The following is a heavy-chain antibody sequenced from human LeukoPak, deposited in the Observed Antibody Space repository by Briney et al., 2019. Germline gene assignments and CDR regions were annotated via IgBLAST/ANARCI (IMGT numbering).Heavy chain of an antibody. CDR1: GFPFSSYA. CDR3: AKDFLGYFAFDI. Sequence: GGSLRLSCAASGFPFSSYAMSWVRQAPGKGLEWVSAISGSGGSTYYADSVKGRFTISRDNSKNTLYLQMNSLRAEDTAVYYCAKDFLGYFAFDIWGQGTMVTVSS. V-gene: IGHV3-23*01. J-gene: IGHJ3*02. CDR2: ISGSGGST. D-gene: IGHD7-27*01.